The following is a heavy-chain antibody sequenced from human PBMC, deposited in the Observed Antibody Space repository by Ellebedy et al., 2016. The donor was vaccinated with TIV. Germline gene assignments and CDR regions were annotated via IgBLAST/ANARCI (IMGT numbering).Heavy chain of an antibody. V-gene: IGHV1-46*04. J-gene: IGHJ6*02. CDR3: ARARGSDANWNDDGGWGYYYGMDV. CDR1: GYTFTSHY. CDR2: INPSGGST. Sequence: AASVKVSCKASGYTFTSHYMHWVRQAPGQGLEWMGIINPSGGSTSYAQKLQGRVTMTRDTSTSTVYMELSSLRSEDTAVYYCARARGSDANWNDDGGWGYYYGMDVWGQGTTVTVSS. D-gene: IGHD1-1*01.